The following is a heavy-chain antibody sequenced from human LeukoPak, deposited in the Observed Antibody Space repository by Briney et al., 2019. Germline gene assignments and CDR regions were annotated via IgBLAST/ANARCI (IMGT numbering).Heavy chain of an antibody. V-gene: IGHV4-59*01. J-gene: IGHJ4*02. CDR1: GGSINSYY. CDR2: IYYSGST. CDR3: ARVTHTYYYDSSGYQLDY. D-gene: IGHD3-22*01. Sequence: PSETLSLTCTVSGGSINSYYWSWIRQPPGKGLEWIGYIYYSGSTNYNPSLKSRVTISVDTSKNQFSLKLSSVTAADTAVYYCARVTHTYYYDSSGYQLDYWGQGTLVIVSS.